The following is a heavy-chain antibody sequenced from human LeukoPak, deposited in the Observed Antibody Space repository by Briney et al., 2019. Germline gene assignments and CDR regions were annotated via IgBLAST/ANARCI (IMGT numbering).Heavy chain of an antibody. CDR2: INPDGGGT. V-gene: IGHV1-2*02. D-gene: IGHD6-6*01. CDR1: RYTFSDYY. J-gene: IGHJ5*02. Sequence: GASVKVSCKASRYTFSDYYIHWVRQAPGQGLEWMGWINPDGGGTNYAQKFQGRVTMTRDTSISTAYMELSRLTSDDSAVYYCARDLPHHTRSSSVSSWFDPWGQGTLVTVSS. CDR3: ARDLPHHTRSSSVSSWFDP.